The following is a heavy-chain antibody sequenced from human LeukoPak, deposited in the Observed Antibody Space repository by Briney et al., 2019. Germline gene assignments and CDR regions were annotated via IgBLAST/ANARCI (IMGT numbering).Heavy chain of an antibody. D-gene: IGHD4-17*01. V-gene: IGHV3-23*01. CDR3: AKDPSTFLTTGWYFDL. CDR2: ISDSGVTT. CDR1: GFTFSRYT. Sequence: GGSLRLSCAASGFTFSRYTLNWVRQVPGKGLEWVSTISDSGVTTHYADSVKGRFTISRDNSKSTLYLQMSSLRAVDTAIYYCAKDPSTFLTTGWYFDLWGRGTLVTVSS. J-gene: IGHJ2*01.